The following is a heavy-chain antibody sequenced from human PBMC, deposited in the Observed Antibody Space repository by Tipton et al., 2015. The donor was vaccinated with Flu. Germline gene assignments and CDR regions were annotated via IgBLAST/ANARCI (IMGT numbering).Heavy chain of an antibody. V-gene: IGHV4-59*01. D-gene: IGHD3-22*01. CDR2: IYYSGIT. CDR1: GASISSYY. Sequence: LRLSCTVSGASISSYYWSWIRQPPGKGLEWIGYIYYSGITNYNPSHKSRVTISVDTSKNQFSLRLSSVTAADTAVYYCARVGGDYRDTSGFIPWFDLWGQGTLVTVSS. CDR3: ARVGGDYRDTSGFIPWFDL. J-gene: IGHJ5*02.